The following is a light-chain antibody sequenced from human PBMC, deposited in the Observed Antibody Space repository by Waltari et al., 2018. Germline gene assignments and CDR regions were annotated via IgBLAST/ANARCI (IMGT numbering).Light chain of an antibody. CDR2: DAS. J-gene: IGKJ2*01. CDR1: HDITKY. V-gene: IGKV1-33*01. CDR3: QQYDNLPYT. Sequence: DTQMTQSPSSLSASVGDSVPVTCQASHDITKYLNWYQQRPGKAPKLLIFDASNLAKGVPSRFSGSGSRTDFTFTITSLQPEDVGTYYCQQYDNLPYTFGQGTKLEI.